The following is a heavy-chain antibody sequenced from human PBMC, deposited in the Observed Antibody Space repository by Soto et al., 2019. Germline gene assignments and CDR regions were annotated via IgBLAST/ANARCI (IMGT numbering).Heavy chain of an antibody. V-gene: IGHV4-39*01. CDR3: ARHLYSGDSSGSFGY. CDR1: DDSIGRSNYF. CDR2: IFYSGNT. D-gene: IGHD6-19*01. J-gene: IGHJ4*02. Sequence: QLQLQESGPGLVKPSETLSLTCTVSDDSIGRSNYFWGWIRQPPGKGLEWIGNIFYSGNTHYNPALKIQVTSSLDTSNHPFSLRVSSVTAADTAVYYCARHLYSGDSSGSFGYWGPGALVIVSS.